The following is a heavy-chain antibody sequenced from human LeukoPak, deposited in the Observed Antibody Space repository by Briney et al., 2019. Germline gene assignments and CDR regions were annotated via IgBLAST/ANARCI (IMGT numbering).Heavy chain of an antibody. CDR1: GFTFSDYY. CDR3: ARITSNSFDI. V-gene: IGHV3-11*01. J-gene: IGHJ3*02. CDR2: ISSSGSTK. Sequence: GGALRLSCAASGFTFSDYYMSWIGQAPGKGGEWVSYISSSGSTKYYADSVKGRFTISSDNAKNSLYLQMNSLRAEDTAVYYCARITSNSFDIWGQGTMVTVSS.